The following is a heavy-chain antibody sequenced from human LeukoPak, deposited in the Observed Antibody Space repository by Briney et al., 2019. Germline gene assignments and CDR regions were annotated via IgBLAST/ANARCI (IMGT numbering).Heavy chain of an antibody. Sequence: ASVKVSCKVSGYTLTELSMHWVRQAPGKGLEWMGGFDPEDGETIYAQKFQGRVTITADESTSTAYMELSSLRSEDTAVYYCARDSGRYCTNGVCSENYYYYYMDVWGKGTTVTVSS. CDR2: FDPEDGET. J-gene: IGHJ6*03. V-gene: IGHV1-24*01. CDR3: ARDSGRYCTNGVCSENYYYYYMDV. D-gene: IGHD2-8*01. CDR1: GYTLTELS.